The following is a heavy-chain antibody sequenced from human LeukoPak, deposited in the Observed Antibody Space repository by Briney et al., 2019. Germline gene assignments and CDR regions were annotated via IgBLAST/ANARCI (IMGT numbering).Heavy chain of an antibody. J-gene: IGHJ6*02. CDR2: ISAYNGNT. CDR1: GYTFTSYG. V-gene: IGHV1-18*01. Sequence: ASVKVSCKASGYTFTSYGISWVRQAPGQGLEWMGWISAYNGNTNYAQKFQGRVTMTTDTSTSTAYMELRSLRSDDTAIYYCARDPGIAAAGDYYNYGMDVWGQGTTVTVSS. CDR3: ARDPGIAAAGDYYNYGMDV. D-gene: IGHD6-13*01.